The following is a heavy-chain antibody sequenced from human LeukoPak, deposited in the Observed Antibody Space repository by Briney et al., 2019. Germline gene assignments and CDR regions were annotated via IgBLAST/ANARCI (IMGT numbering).Heavy chain of an antibody. CDR1: GGSISSYY. CDR2: IYYSGST. CDR3: ARASYGDYGLSAFDI. Sequence: SETLSLTCTVSGGSISSYYWSWIRQPPGKGLEWIGYIYYSGSTNYNPSLKSRVTISVDTSKNRFSLKLSSVTAADTAVYYCARASYGDYGLSAFDIWGQGTMVTVSS. J-gene: IGHJ3*02. D-gene: IGHD4-17*01. V-gene: IGHV4-59*12.